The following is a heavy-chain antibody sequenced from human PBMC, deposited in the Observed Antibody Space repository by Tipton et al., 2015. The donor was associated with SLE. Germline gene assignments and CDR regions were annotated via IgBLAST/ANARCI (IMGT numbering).Heavy chain of an antibody. J-gene: IGHJ4*02. CDR1: GFTFSSYS. Sequence: SLRLSCAASGFTFSSYSMNWVRQAPGKGLEWVSYISSSSSTIYYADSVKGRFTISRDNSKNTLYLQMNSRRAEDTAVYYCAKGRHTDFDYWGQGPLVTVSS. CDR3: AKGRHTDFDY. CDR2: ISSSSSTI. V-gene: IGHV3-48*01.